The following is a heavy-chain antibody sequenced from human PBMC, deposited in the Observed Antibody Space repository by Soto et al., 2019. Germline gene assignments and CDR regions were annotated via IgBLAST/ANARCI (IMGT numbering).Heavy chain of an antibody. V-gene: IGHV3-7*03. D-gene: IGHD4-17*01. Sequence: QPGGSLRLSCTASGFIFSSFWMSWVRQAPGKGLEWVANIKQDGSEKYYVDSVKGRFTVSRDNTKNSLYVQMNSLRVEDTAVYYRGRASDYREYGVDYWGRGTLVTVSS. CDR3: GRASDYREYGVDY. CDR2: IKQDGSEK. CDR1: GFIFSSFW. J-gene: IGHJ4*02.